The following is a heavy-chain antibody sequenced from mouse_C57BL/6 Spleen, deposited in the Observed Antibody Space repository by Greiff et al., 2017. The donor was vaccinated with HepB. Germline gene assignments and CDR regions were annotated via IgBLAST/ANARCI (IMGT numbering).Heavy chain of an antibody. CDR1: GYTFTSYG. V-gene: IGHV1-81*01. Sequence: VQVVESGAELARPGASVKLSCKASGYTFTSYGISWVKQRTGQGLEWIGEIYPRSGNTYYNEKFKGKATLTADKSSSTAYMELRSLTSEDSAVYFCARSSSGPFDYWGQGTTLTVSS. CDR3: ARSSSGPFDY. CDR2: IYPRSGNT. J-gene: IGHJ2*01. D-gene: IGHD3-2*02.